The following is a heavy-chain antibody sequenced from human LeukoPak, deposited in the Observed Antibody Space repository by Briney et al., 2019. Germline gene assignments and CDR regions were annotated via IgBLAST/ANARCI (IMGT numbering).Heavy chain of an antibody. CDR1: GITLSNYG. CDR3: ARDPNSYFYGLDV. CDR2: VSSSGGAT. Sequence: GGSLRLSCAVSGITLSNYGMTWVRQAPGKGLEWISFVSSSGGATFYADSVKGRFTVSRDNAENSVYLQMNSLRAEDTAIYYCARDPNSYFYGLDVWGQGTTVTVSS. V-gene: IGHV3-48*04. J-gene: IGHJ6*02.